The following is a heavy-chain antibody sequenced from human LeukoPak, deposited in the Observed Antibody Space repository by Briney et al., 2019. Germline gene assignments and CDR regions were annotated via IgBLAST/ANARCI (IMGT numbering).Heavy chain of an antibody. CDR2: ISYDGSNK. CDR3: ARDSGYSYGYSYYYMDV. V-gene: IGHV3-30*04. D-gene: IGHD5-18*01. CDR1: GFTFSSYA. J-gene: IGHJ6*03. Sequence: AGGSLRLSCAASGFTFSSYAMHWVRQAPGKGLEWVAVISYDGSNKYYADSVKGRFTISRDNSKNTLYLQMNSLRAEDTAVYYCARDSGYSYGYSYYYMDVWGKGTTVTVSS.